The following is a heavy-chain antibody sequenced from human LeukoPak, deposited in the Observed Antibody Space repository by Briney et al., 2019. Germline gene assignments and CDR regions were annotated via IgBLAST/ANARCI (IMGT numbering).Heavy chain of an antibody. Sequence: GESLRLSCAASGFTFSTYAMSWVRQAPGKGLEWVSTISFAGDSTYYADSVKGRFTVSRDNSKNTLFLQMNSLRAEDTAIYYCAKKGAYTYAGDYWGQGTLVAVSS. CDR1: GFTFSTYA. CDR2: ISFAGDST. D-gene: IGHD5-18*01. V-gene: IGHV3-23*01. J-gene: IGHJ4*02. CDR3: AKKGAYTYAGDY.